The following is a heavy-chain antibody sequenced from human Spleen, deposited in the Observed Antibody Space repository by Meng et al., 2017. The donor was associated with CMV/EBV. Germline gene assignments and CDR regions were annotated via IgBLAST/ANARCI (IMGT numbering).Heavy chain of an antibody. CDR1: GGTFSSYA. CDR2: IIPMFDTA. V-gene: IGHV1-69*05. D-gene: IGHD3-22*01. CDR3: ARADFSLDTSGYSIGGFQH. J-gene: IGHJ4*02. Sequence: SVKVSCKASGGTFSSYAISWVRQAPGQGLEWMGGIIPMFDTANYAQKFQGRVTITTDEPTSTAYMELSGLTSEDAAVYYCARADFSLDTSGYSIGGFQHWGQGTLVTVS.